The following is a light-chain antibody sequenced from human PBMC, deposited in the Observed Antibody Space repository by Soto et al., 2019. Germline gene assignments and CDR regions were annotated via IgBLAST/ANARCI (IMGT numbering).Light chain of an antibody. CDR1: SSNIGAGYD. V-gene: IGLV1-40*01. CDR3: QSNDSSLRVV. Sequence: QSVLTQPPSVSGAPGQRVTISCTGSSSNIGAGYDVHWYQQLPGTAPKLLIYGNSNRPSGVPDRFSGSKSDTSASLAITGLQAEDEADYYCQSNDSSLRVVFGGGTKRTVL. J-gene: IGLJ2*01. CDR2: GNS.